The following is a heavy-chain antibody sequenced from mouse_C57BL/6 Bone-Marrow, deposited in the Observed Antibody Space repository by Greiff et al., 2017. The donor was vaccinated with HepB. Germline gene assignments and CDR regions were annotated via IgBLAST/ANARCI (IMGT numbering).Heavy chain of an antibody. CDR1: GYTFTDYY. CDR3: ASKYYGSSYPFAY. D-gene: IGHD1-1*01. J-gene: IGHJ3*01. Sequence: EVQLQQSGPELVKPGASVKISCKASGYTFTDYYMNWVKQSHGKSLEWIGDINPNNGGTSYNQKFKGKATLTVDKSSSTAYMELRSLTSEDSAVYYCASKYYGSSYPFAYWGQGTLVTVSA. CDR2: INPNNGGT. V-gene: IGHV1-26*01.